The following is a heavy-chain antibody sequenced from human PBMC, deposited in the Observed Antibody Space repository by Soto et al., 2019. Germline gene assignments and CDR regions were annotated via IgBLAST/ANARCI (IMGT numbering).Heavy chain of an antibody. CDR1: GFPFRSYA. CDR2: ISDSGEIT. J-gene: IGHJ4*02. V-gene: IGHV3-23*01. CDR3: GKARYLLVDQPLYFDI. D-gene: IGHD3-9*01. Sequence: PGGSLRLSCAASGFPFRSYAMGWVRQAPGKGLEWISVISDSGEITLYTDSVKGRFTISRDFSNNTLSLQMNSLRADDTAIYYCGKARYLLVDQPLYFDIWGQGTLVTVSS.